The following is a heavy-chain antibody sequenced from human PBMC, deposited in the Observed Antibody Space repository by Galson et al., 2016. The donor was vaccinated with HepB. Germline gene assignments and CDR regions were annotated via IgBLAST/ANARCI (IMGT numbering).Heavy chain of an antibody. D-gene: IGHD3-10*01. CDR1: GYTFTSYN. CDR2: INPSGGST. CDR3: ARDRSSGSGSD. V-gene: IGHV1-46*01. Sequence: SVKVSCKASGYTFTSYNVHWVRQAPGQGLEWMGIINPSGGSTSYAQKFQGRVTMTRDTSTSTVYMELNSLKIEDTAVYFCARDRSSGSGSDWGQGTLVTVSS. J-gene: IGHJ4*02.